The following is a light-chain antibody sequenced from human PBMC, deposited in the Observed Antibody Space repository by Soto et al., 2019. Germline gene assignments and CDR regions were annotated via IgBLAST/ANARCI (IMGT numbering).Light chain of an antibody. CDR1: QSVSSSY. CDR3: QQYVSSRPSIT. CDR2: GAS. V-gene: IGKV3-20*01. Sequence: EIVLTQSPGTLSLSPGERATLSCRASQSVSSSYLAWYQQKPGQAPRLLIYGASSRATGLPDRFSGSGSGTDFTLTIRRLEPEDFAVYYCQQYVSSRPSITFGHGTRLEIK. J-gene: IGKJ5*01.